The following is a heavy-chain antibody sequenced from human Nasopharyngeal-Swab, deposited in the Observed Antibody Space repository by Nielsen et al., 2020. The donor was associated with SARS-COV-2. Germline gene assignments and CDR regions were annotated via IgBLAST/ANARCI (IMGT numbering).Heavy chain of an antibody. CDR1: GFTFRSYA. J-gene: IGHJ6*02. CDR3: VVAYYVWGSSRGMDV. V-gene: IGHV3-23*01. D-gene: IGHD3-16*01. CDR2: ISGSDHTT. Sequence: GESLKISCAASGFTFRSYAISWVRQAPGKGLEWVSVISGSDHTTYYADSVKGRFTISRDNSKNTVNLQMNSLRVEDTAVYYCVVAYYVWGSSRGMDVWGQGTTVTVSS.